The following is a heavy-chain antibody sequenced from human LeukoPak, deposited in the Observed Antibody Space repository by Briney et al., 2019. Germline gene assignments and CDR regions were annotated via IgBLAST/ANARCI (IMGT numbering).Heavy chain of an antibody. CDR2: IKRDGSQK. CDR3: ATQQGGSPAY. D-gene: IGHD3-16*01. CDR1: GFSFSSNW. V-gene: IGHV3-7*01. Sequence: GGSLRLSCAAPGFSFSSNWMGWVRQAPGKGLEWVAHIKRDGSQKYYLDSVKGRFTISRDNAKNMLYLQVNSLRAEDTAVYYCATQQGGSPAYWGQGTLVTVSS. J-gene: IGHJ4*02.